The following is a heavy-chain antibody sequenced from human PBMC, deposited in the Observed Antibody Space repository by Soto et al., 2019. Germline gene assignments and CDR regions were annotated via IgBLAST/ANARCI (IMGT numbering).Heavy chain of an antibody. CDR3: ASAARGEHYYYYYGMDV. J-gene: IGHJ6*02. CDR1: GYTFTSYG. CDR2: ISAYNGNT. D-gene: IGHD3-16*01. V-gene: IGHV1-18*04. Sequence: GASVKVSCKASGYTFTSYGISWVRQAPGQGLEWMGWISAYNGNTNYAQKLQGRVTMTTDTSTSTAYMELRSLRSDDTAVYYCASAARGEHYYYYYGMDVWGQGTTVTVSS.